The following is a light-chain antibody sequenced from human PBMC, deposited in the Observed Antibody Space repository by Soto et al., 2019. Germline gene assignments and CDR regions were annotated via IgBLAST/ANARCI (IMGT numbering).Light chain of an antibody. CDR2: GAS. J-gene: IGKJ1*01. CDR1: QSLSSN. Sequence: EIVMTQSPATLSVSPGERATLSCRASQSLSSNLAWYQQKPGQAPRLLIYGASTRATGVPARFSGSGSGTEFTLTISSLQSEDFTVYFCHQYNNWPPTFGQGTKVDIK. CDR3: HQYNNWPPT. V-gene: IGKV3-15*01.